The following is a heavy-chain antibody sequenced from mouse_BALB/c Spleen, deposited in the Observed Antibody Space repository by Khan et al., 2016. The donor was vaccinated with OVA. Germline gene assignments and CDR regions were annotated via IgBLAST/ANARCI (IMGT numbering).Heavy chain of an antibody. CDR3: ARSLVDYYAMDY. D-gene: IGHD2-2*01. Sequence: EVELVESGGGVVKPGRSLKLSCSASGCTFSSFAMSWVRQTPEKRLEWVATISSGGHYTFYPDSVKGRFTISRDNARNTLYLQMSSLRSEDTAMYYCARSLVDYYAMDYWGQGTSVTVSS. CDR2: ISSGGHYT. V-gene: IGHV5-9-3*01. J-gene: IGHJ4*01. CDR1: GCTFSSFA.